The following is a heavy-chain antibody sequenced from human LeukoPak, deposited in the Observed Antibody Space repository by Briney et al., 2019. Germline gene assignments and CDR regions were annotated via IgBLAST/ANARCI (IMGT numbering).Heavy chain of an antibody. CDR1: GYSFTSYW. Sequence: GESLKISCKGSGYSFTSYWIGWVRQMPGKGLEWMGIIYPGDSDTRYSPSFQGQVTISADKSITTAYLQWSSLEASDTATYYCARRISATGREFDFWGQGTQVTVSS. CDR3: ARRISATGREFDF. CDR2: IYPGDSDT. D-gene: IGHD6-13*01. J-gene: IGHJ4*02. V-gene: IGHV5-51*01.